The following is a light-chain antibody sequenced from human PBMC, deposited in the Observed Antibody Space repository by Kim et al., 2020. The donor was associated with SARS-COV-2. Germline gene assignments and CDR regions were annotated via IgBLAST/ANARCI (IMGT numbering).Light chain of an antibody. J-gene: IGLJ3*02. CDR1: SGSIASSF. Sequence: NFMLTQPHSVSESPGKTITISCTRTSGSIASSFVQWYRQRPGSAPTTVIYENDQRPSGVPDRFSGSIDTSSNSASLSISGLNTEDESDYFCQSYDTDAHWVFGGGTQLTVL. CDR3: QSYDTDAHWV. CDR2: END. V-gene: IGLV6-57*03.